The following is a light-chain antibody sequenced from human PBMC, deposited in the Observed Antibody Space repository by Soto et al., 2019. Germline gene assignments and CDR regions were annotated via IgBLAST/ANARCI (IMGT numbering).Light chain of an antibody. J-gene: IGKJ3*01. CDR3: QQYDTPPRVFT. Sequence: DIQMTQSPSSLSASVGDRVTITCQASQDISNYLNWYQQKPGKAPKLLIYDASNLETGVPSRFRGSGSGTDFTFTISSLQPEDIATYYCQQYDTPPRVFTFGPGTKVDIK. CDR1: QDISNY. CDR2: DAS. V-gene: IGKV1-33*01.